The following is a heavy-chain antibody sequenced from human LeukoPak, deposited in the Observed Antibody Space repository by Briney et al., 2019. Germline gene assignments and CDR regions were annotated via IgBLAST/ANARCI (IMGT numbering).Heavy chain of an antibody. D-gene: IGHD3-10*01. Sequence: PSETLSLTCAVYGGSFSGYYWSWIRQPPGKGLEWIGEINHSGSTNYNPSLKSRVTISVDTSKNQFSLKLSSVTAAGTAVYYCARRITMVRGVIWPHFDYWGQGTLVTVSS. CDR3: ARRITMVRGVIWPHFDY. CDR2: INHSGST. V-gene: IGHV4-34*01. CDR1: GGSFSGYY. J-gene: IGHJ4*02.